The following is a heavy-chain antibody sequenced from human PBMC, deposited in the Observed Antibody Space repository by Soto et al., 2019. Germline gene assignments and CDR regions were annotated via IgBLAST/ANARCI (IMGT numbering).Heavy chain of an antibody. V-gene: IGHV3-30-3*01. D-gene: IGHD3-10*01. CDR1: GFTFSSYA. CDR2: ISYDGSNK. Sequence: GGSLRLSCAASGFTFSSYAMHWVRQAPGKGLEWVAVISYDGSNKYYADSVKGRFTISRDNSKNTLYLQMNSLRAEDTAVYYCAKDQGRGVWFQHWGQGTLVTVSS. J-gene: IGHJ1*01. CDR3: AKDQGRGVWFQH.